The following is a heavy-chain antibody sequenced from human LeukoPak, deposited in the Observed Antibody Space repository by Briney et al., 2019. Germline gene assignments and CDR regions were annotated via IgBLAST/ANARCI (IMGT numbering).Heavy chain of an antibody. CDR3: ATNRYDFWSATYYYYYYMDV. J-gene: IGHJ6*03. CDR1: GYTFTSYD. Sequence: ASVKVSCKASGYTFTSYDINWVRQATGQGLEWMGWMNPNSGNTGYAQKFQGRVNMTRNTSISTAYMELSSLRSEDTAVYYCATNRYDFWSATYYYYYYMDVWGKGTTVTVSS. CDR2: MNPNSGNT. D-gene: IGHD3-3*01. V-gene: IGHV1-8*01.